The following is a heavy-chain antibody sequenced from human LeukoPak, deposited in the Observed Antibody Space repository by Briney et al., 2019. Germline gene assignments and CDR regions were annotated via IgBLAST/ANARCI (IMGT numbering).Heavy chain of an antibody. V-gene: IGHV3-21*01. Sequence: GGSLRLSCAASGFTFASYSMNWVRQAPGKGLEWVSSISGGSTYIYNAGSVKGRFTISRDNAQASLYLQMISLRADDTAVYYCARVSGRLERQSDLDYWGQGTLVIVSS. CDR3: ARVSGRLERQSDLDY. CDR2: ISGGSTYI. J-gene: IGHJ4*02. CDR1: GFTFASYS. D-gene: IGHD1-1*01.